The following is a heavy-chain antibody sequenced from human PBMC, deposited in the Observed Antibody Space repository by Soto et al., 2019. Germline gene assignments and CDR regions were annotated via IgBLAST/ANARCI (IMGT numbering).Heavy chain of an antibody. D-gene: IGHD6-19*01. J-gene: IGHJ5*02. CDR1: GFTFSSYS. Sequence: GGSLRLSCAASGFTFSSYSMNWVRQAPGKGLEWVSSISSSSSYIYYADSVKGRFTISRDNAKNSLYLQMNSLRAEDTAVYYCARDFWYSSGWYSFGWFDPWGQGTLVTV. CDR2: ISSSSSYI. CDR3: ARDFWYSSGWYSFGWFDP. V-gene: IGHV3-21*01.